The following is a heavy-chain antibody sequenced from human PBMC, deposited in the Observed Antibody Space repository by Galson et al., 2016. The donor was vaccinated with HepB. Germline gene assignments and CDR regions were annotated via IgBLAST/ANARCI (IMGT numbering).Heavy chain of an antibody. CDR2: TYYRSKWYT. Sequence: ISGDSVSSSRAAWNWIRQSPSRGLEWLGRTYYRSKWYTDYAVSVISRITINADTSRNQFSLQLDSVTPEDTAVYYCARETTANSLWWGPGTLVTVSS. V-gene: IGHV6-1*01. D-gene: IGHD1-1*01. CDR3: ARETTANSLW. CDR1: GDSVSSSRAA. J-gene: IGHJ1*01.